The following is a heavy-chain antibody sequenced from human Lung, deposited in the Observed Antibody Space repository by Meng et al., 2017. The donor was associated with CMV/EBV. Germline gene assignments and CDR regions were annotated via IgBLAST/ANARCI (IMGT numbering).Heavy chain of an antibody. V-gene: IGHV1-2*02. J-gene: IGHJ4*02. CDR1: GYAFTGYY. D-gene: IGHD6-19*01. Sequence: SCKASGYAFTGYYVHWVRQAPGQGLEWMGWLNPNSGGTNYAQKFQGGVTMTRDTSISTAYMELSRLRSDDTAVYYCARVSAVAGTGGDWGQGTLVTVSS. CDR2: LNPNSGGT. CDR3: ARVSAVAGTGGD.